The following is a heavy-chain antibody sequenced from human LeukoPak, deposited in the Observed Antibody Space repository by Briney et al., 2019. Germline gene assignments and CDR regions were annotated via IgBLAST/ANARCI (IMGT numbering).Heavy chain of an antibody. CDR1: GFTFSSYS. J-gene: IGHJ4*02. CDR3: ARDGEDDILTGYCE. Sequence: PGGSLRLSCAASGFTFSSYSMNWVRQAPGKGLEWVSSISSSSSYIYYADSVKGRFTISRDNAENSLYLQMNSLRAEDTAVYYCARDGEDDILTGYCEWGQGTLVTVSS. V-gene: IGHV3-21*01. D-gene: IGHD3-9*01. CDR2: ISSSSSYI.